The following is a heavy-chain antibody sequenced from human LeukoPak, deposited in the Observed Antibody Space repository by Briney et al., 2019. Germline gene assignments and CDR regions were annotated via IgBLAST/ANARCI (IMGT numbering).Heavy chain of an antibody. V-gene: IGHV4-59*01. CDR1: GGSISSYY. CDR3: ARGLGGIVGATHFDY. CDR2: IYYSGST. J-gene: IGHJ4*02. D-gene: IGHD1-26*01. Sequence: SETLSLTCTVSGGSISSYYWSWIRQPPGKGLEWIGYIYYSGSTNYNPSLKSRVTISVDTSKNQFSLKLSSVTAADTAVYYCARGLGGIVGATHFDYWGQGTLVTVSS.